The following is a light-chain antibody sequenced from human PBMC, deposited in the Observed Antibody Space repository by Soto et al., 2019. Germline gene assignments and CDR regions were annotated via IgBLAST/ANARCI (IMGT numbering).Light chain of an antibody. Sequence: QSALTQPRSVSGSPGQSVTLSCTGTSSDVGNYNYVSWYQQHPGKAPKVMIYDVNKWPSGVPDRFSGSKSGNTASLTISGLQAEDEADYYCFSYAGSYTWVFGGGTKLTVL. CDR2: DVN. V-gene: IGLV2-11*01. CDR1: SSDVGNYNY. J-gene: IGLJ3*02. CDR3: FSYAGSYTWV.